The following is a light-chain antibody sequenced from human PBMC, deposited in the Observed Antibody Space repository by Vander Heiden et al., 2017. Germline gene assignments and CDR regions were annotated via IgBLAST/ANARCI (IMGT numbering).Light chain of an antibody. CDR1: QSVLYSSNNKNY. V-gene: IGKV4-1*01. J-gene: IGKJ4*01. CDR3: QQYYSTPLT. CDR2: WAS. Sequence: DILLTQPPASLPVFLGERATINCKSSQSVLYSSNNKNYLAWYQQKPGQPPKLLIYWASTRESGVPDRFSGSGSGTDFTLTISSLQAEDVAVYYCQQYYSTPLTFGGGTKVEIK.